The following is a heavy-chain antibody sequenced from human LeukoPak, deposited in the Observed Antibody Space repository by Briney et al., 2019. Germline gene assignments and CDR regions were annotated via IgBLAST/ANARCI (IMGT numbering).Heavy chain of an antibody. Sequence: PSETLSLTCAVYGGSFSGYYWSWIRQPPGKGLEWIGEINHSGSTNYNPSLKSRVTISVDTSKNQFSLKLSSVTAADTAVYYCARSPYSSSWFDYWRQGTLVTVSS. CDR3: ARSPYSSSWFDY. J-gene: IGHJ4*02. CDR2: INHSGST. V-gene: IGHV4-34*01. D-gene: IGHD6-13*01. CDR1: GGSFSGYY.